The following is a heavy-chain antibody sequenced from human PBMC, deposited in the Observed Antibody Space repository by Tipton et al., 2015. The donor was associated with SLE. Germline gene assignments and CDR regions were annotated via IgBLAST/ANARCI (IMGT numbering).Heavy chain of an antibody. D-gene: IGHD6-13*01. V-gene: IGHV4-59*11. CDR2: NNYSGST. J-gene: IGHJ4*02. CDR1: GGSISSHY. CDR3: ARRRGSSWYEDYFDY. Sequence: TLSLTCTVSGGSISSHYWSWIRRPPGKALEWIAYNNYSGSTNYNPSLKSRVTMSVDTSKNQFSLKLSSVTAADTAVYYCARRRGSSWYEDYFDYWGQGTLVTVSS.